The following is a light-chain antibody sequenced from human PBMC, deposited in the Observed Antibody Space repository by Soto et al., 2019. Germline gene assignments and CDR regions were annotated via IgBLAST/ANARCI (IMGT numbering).Light chain of an antibody. J-gene: IGKJ1*01. CDR2: DAS. CDR3: QQYNSYSRGT. Sequence: DIQVTQSPSTLSASVGDRVTITCRASQSISRWLSWYQQRPGKAPKLLISDASTLISGVPSRFSGSGSGTEFTLTISSLQPDDFATYYCQQYNSYSRGTFGQGTKVDI. CDR1: QSISRW. V-gene: IGKV1-5*01.